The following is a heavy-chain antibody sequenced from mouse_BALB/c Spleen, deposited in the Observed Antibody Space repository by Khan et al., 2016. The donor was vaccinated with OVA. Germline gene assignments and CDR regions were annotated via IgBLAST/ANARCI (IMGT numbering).Heavy chain of an antibody. CDR1: GYSITSGYG. Sequence: EVQLQESGPGLVKPSQSLSLTCTVTGYSITSGYGWNWIRQFPGNKLEWMGYISYSGSTNYNRSLKSRISITRDTSKNQYFLQLNSVTTENTATNYWARTASIKYWGQGTTLTVSS. CDR3: ARTASIKY. CDR2: ISYSGST. J-gene: IGHJ2*01. V-gene: IGHV3-2*02. D-gene: IGHD1-2*01.